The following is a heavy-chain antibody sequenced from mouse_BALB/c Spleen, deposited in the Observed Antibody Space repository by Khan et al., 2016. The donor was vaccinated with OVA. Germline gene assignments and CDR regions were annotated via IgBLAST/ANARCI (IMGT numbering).Heavy chain of an antibody. CDR3: ARRTTEYALDY. D-gene: IGHD2-14*01. CDR1: GYTFTSHT. J-gene: IGHJ4*01. CDR2: INPRSDYT. V-gene: IGHV1-4*01. Sequence: QVQLKQSGAELARPGASLKMSCTASGYTFTSHTMHWVKQRPGQGLEWMGYINPRSDYTQYNQKFNDKATFTADISSSTVYMQMSSLTSEDSAVYYCARRTTEYALDYWGQGTSVTVSS.